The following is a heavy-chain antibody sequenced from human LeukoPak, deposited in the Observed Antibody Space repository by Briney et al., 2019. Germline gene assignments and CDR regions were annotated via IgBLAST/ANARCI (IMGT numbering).Heavy chain of an antibody. CDR3: ARLRSGIAAAGRDY. D-gene: IGHD6-13*01. Sequence: GGSLRLSCAASGFTFSSYSMNWVRQAPGKGLEWVSSISSSSNYIYYADSVKGRFTISRDNAKNSPYLQMNSLRAEDTAVYYCARLRSGIAAAGRDYWGQGTLVTVSS. V-gene: IGHV3-21*01. CDR1: GFTFSSYS. CDR2: ISSSSNYI. J-gene: IGHJ4*02.